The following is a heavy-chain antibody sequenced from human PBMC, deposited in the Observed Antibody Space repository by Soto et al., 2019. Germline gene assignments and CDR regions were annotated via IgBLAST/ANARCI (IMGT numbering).Heavy chain of an antibody. J-gene: IGHJ6*02. CDR1: GGTFSSYT. V-gene: IGHV1-69*02. CDR2: IIPILGIA. Sequence: QVQLVQSGAEVKKPGSSVKVSCKASGGTFSSYTISWVRQAPGQGLEWMGRIIPILGIANYAQKFQGRVTIIADKSTSTAYMELSSLRSEDTAVYYCASGCSSTSCYPVYYYGMDVWGQGTTVTVSS. CDR3: ASGCSSTSCYPVYYYGMDV. D-gene: IGHD2-2*01.